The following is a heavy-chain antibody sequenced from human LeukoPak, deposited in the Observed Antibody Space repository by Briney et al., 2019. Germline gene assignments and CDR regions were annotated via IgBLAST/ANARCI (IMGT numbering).Heavy chain of an antibody. V-gene: IGHV4-34*01. D-gene: IGHD3-10*01. J-gene: IGHJ4*02. CDR3: ARGNRVAVRGVTTFDY. CDR2: INHSGST. CDR1: GGSFSGYY. Sequence: SETLSLTCAVYGGSFSGYYWSWIRQPPGKGLEGMGEINHSGSTNYNPSLKSRVTISVDTSKNQFSLKLSSVTAADTAVYYCARGNRVAVRGVTTFDYWGQGTLVTVSS.